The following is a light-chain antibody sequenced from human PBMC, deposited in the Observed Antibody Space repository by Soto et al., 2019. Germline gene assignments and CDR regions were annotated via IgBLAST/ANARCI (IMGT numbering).Light chain of an antibody. CDR1: QGISSW. J-gene: IGKJ1*01. CDR3: QQHTT. V-gene: IGKV1-5*03. Sequence: DIQMTQSPSALSASVGDRVTITCRGSQGISSWLAWYQQKPGKAPRLLIYKASSLASGVPSRFSDSGSVTEFTLTIRSLQPEDVATYHCQQHTTFGQGTKVEIK. CDR2: KAS.